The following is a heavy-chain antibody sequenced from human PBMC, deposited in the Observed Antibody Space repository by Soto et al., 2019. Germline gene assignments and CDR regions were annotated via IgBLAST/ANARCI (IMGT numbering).Heavy chain of an antibody. Sequence: EVQLLESGGGLVQPGGSLRLSCAASGFTFGSYAMSWVRQAPGKGLEWVSLVTYSGANTYYAGSVTGRFTISRDNSRNTLYLQMSSLRLEDTAVYYCATPSLSTGGYSSFDSWGRGTLVTVSS. CDR3: ATPSLSTGGYSSFDS. CDR1: GFTFGSYA. D-gene: IGHD2-15*01. CDR2: VTYSGANT. J-gene: IGHJ4*02. V-gene: IGHV3-23*01.